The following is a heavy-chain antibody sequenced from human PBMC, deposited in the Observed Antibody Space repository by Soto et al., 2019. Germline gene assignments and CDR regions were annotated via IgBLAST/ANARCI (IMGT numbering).Heavy chain of an antibody. V-gene: IGHV4-34*01. CDR1: GGSFSGYY. D-gene: IGHD2-15*01. J-gene: IGHJ6*02. CDR3: ARRGKLVVAATKGMDV. Sequence: SETLSLTCAVYGGSFSGYYWSWIRQPPGKGLEWIGEINHSGSTNYHPSLKSRVTISVDTSKNQFPLKLSSVTAADTAVYYCARRGKLVVAATKGMDVWGQGTTVTVSS. CDR2: INHSGST.